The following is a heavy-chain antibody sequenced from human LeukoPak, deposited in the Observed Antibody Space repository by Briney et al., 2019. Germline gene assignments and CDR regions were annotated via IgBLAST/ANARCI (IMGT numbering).Heavy chain of an antibody. Sequence: SETLSLTCTVSGGSISSYYWSWTRQPAGKGLEWIGHIYFSGSTNYNPSLKSRVTMSVDTSKNQFSLRLSSVTAADTAVYFCARADSWNYVPLDCWGKGTLVTVSA. V-gene: IGHV4-4*07. CDR1: GGSISSYY. CDR3: ARADSWNYVPLDC. CDR2: IYFSGST. D-gene: IGHD1-7*01. J-gene: IGHJ4*02.